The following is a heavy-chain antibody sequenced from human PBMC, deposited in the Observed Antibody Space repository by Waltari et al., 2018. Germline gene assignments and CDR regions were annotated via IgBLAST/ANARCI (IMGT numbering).Heavy chain of an antibody. J-gene: IGHJ4*02. D-gene: IGHD7-27*01. CDR2: VNHDGTHT. CDR3: ARDTPGDGIDY. CDR1: GFSFSDYW. V-gene: IGHV3-74*01. Sequence: DVQLVESGGGIGQPGGSLRLSCVASGFSFSDYWMHWVRQDPEKGLVWVAHVNHDGTHTTYADSVKGRFTVSRDNAKNTVYLQMNSLRADDTAVYFCARDTPGDGIDYWGQGTLVTVSS.